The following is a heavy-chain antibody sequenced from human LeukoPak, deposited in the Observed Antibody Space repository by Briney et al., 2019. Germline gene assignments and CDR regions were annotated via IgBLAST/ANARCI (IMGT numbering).Heavy chain of an antibody. CDR1: GYSISSGYY. Sequence: PSETLSLTCAVSGYSISSGYYWGWIRQPPGKGLEWIGGIYHSGSTNYNPSLKSRVTISVDTSKNQFSLKLSSVTAADTAVYYCARGDLLGAFDIWGQGTMVTVSS. D-gene: IGHD2-21*02. CDR2: IYHSGST. V-gene: IGHV4-38-2*01. J-gene: IGHJ3*02. CDR3: ARGDLLGAFDI.